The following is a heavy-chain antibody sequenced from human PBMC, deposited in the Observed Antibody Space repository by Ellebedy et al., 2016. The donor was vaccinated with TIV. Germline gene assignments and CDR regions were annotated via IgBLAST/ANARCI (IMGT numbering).Heavy chain of an antibody. CDR1: GFTFSTYW. J-gene: IGHJ6*03. Sequence: GGSLRLSXAASGFTFSTYWMNWVRQAPGKGLEWVANIKKDGSEKYYVGSVKGRFTNSRDNAKNSLYLQMNSLRAEDTAVYYCARHFPLYGTYYFYYMDVWGKGTTVTVSS. CDR3: ARHFPLYGTYYFYYMDV. CDR2: IKKDGSEK. V-gene: IGHV3-7*01. D-gene: IGHD2/OR15-2a*01.